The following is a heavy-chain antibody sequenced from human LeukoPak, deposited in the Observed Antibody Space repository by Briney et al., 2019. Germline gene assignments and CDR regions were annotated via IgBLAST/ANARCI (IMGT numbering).Heavy chain of an antibody. V-gene: IGHV4-34*01. CDR2: IEHRGNT. CDR1: GESFSNHY. CDR3: ARGRGVAARRGFDF. D-gene: IGHD6-6*01. J-gene: IGHJ4*02. Sequence: PSETLSLSCVVNGESFSNHYWTWIRQSPGKGLEWIGEIEHRGNTNYNPSPKSRVTISVDTSKNEFSLKLKSVTAADTAVFYCARGRGVAARRGFDFWGLGTLVTVSS.